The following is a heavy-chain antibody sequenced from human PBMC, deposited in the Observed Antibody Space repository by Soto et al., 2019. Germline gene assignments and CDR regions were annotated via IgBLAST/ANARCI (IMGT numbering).Heavy chain of an antibody. CDR3: ARDLVVDTAMVRRYYGMDV. V-gene: IGHV4-59*01. J-gene: IGHJ6*02. Sequence: SETLSLTCTVSGGSISSYYWGWIRQPPGKGLEWIGYIYYSGSTNYNPSLKSRVTISVDTSKNQFSLKLSSVTAADTAVYYCARDLVVDTAMVRRYYGMDVWGQGTTVTVSS. D-gene: IGHD5-18*01. CDR1: GGSISSYY. CDR2: IYYSGST.